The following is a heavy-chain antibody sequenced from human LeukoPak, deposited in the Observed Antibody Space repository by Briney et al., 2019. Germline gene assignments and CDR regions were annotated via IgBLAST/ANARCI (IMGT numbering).Heavy chain of an antibody. J-gene: IGHJ4*02. V-gene: IGHV3-49*03. CDR3: TRDEEFGGSYYYYFDY. Sequence: GGSLRLSCTASGFTFGDYAMSWFRQAPGKGLEWVGFIRSKVYGGTTEYAASVKDRFTISRDNSKSIAYLQMNSLKTEDTAVYYCTRDEEFGGSYYYYFDYWGQGTLVTVSS. CDR1: GFTFGDYA. D-gene: IGHD1-26*01. CDR2: IRSKVYGGTT.